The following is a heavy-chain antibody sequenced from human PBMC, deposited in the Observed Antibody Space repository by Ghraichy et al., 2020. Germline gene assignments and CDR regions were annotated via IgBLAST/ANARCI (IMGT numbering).Heavy chain of an antibody. Sequence: GESLNISCAASGFTFSSYWMTWVRQAPGKGLEWVANINQDGSEIYYVDSVKGRFTISRDNAKNSLFLHMNSLRAEDTALYYCARGNSGWSPDAFDVWGQGTMVTGS. V-gene: IGHV3-7*03. J-gene: IGHJ3*01. CDR1: GFTFSSYW. CDR3: ARGNSGWSPDAFDV. CDR2: INQDGSEI. D-gene: IGHD6-19*01.